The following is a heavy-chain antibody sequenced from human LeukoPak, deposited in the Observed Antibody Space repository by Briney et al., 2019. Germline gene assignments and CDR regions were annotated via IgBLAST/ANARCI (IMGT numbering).Heavy chain of an antibody. Sequence: SETLSLTCSVSGASISSSDYYWGWIRQPPGKGLEWIGTIYHSGSTYYNTSLKSRVTISVDTSKNQFSLKFNSVTAADTAVYYCARVGIVLVTRSNWVDPWGQGTLDTVSS. CDR1: GASISSSDYY. CDR2: IYHSGST. D-gene: IGHD3-22*01. V-gene: IGHV4-39*07. J-gene: IGHJ5*02. CDR3: ARVGIVLVTRSNWVDP.